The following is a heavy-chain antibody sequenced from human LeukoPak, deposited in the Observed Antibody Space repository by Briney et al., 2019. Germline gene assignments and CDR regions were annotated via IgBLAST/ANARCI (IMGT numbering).Heavy chain of an antibody. CDR2: ISWNSGSI. D-gene: IGHD3-22*01. V-gene: IGHV3-9*01. J-gene: IGHJ4*02. Sequence: PGGSLRLSCAASGFTFDDYAMHWVRQAPGKGLEWVSGISWNSGSIGYADSVKGRFTISRDNAKNSLYLQMNSLRAEDTALYYCAKGRHGGYDSSGYHLWGQGTLVTVSS. CDR1: GFTFDDYA. CDR3: AKGRHGGYDSSGYHL.